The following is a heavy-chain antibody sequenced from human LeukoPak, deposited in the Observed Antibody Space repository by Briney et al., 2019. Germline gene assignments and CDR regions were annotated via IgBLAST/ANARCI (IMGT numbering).Heavy chain of an antibody. Sequence: PSETLSLTCTVSGGSISSGSYYWSWIRQPAGKGLEWVGRISTTGSTNCNPSLKSRVTISLDTSKNQFSLKLSSVTTADTAVYYCARATTGTTNWFDPWGQGTLVTVSS. J-gene: IGHJ5*02. CDR2: ISTTGST. V-gene: IGHV4-61*02. D-gene: IGHD1-1*01. CDR1: GGSISSGSYY. CDR3: ARATTGTTNWFDP.